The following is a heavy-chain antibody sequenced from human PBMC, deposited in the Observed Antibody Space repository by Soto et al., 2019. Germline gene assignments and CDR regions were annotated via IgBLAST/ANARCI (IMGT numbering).Heavy chain of an antibody. V-gene: IGHV1-69*01. CDR3: PRGDGALGGSRWSPDAECAV. CDR2: IVPILGTT. J-gene: IGHJ3*01. CDR1: GGTFTKYA. D-gene: IGHD2-2*01. Sequence: QVQLVQSGAEVRKPGSSVKVSCKASGGTFTKYAITWVRQAPRQGLEWMGGIVPILGTTNYAQKFRGRVTIRADESTTACYLELSSFRSEGTDAYDCPRGDGALGGSRWSPDAECAVWAQRTRVIVS.